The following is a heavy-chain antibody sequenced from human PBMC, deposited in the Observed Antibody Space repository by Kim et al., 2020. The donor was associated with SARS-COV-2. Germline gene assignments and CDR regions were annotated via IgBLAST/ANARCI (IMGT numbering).Heavy chain of an antibody. CDR3: ARVGLGSGWLGWADS. Sequence: GGSLRLSCTVSGFTFSDYAMAWVRQALGEGLEWVSTISVNGGSTFYADSVKGRFTISRDNSMRTVDLQMSSLRAEDTAVYYCARVGLGSGWLGWADSWG. V-gene: IGHV3-23*01. CDR2: ISVNGGST. CDR1: GFTFSDYA. D-gene: IGHD6-19*01. J-gene: IGHJ5*01.